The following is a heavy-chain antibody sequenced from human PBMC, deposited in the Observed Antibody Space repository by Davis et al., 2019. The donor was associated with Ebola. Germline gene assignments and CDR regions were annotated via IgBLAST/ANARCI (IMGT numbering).Heavy chain of an antibody. D-gene: IGHD1-26*01. CDR1: AFTSSTYG. CDR3: ATDLRRGESYGWFDS. CDR2: ISASGGSR. Sequence: PGGSLRLSCAASAFTSSTYGMSWVRQAPGKAPEWVSSISASGGSRYYADSVKGRFTISRDNSKNTLFLQMHSLRAEDTAIYYCATDLRRGESYGWFDSWGQGTLVTVSS. V-gene: IGHV3-23*01. J-gene: IGHJ5*01.